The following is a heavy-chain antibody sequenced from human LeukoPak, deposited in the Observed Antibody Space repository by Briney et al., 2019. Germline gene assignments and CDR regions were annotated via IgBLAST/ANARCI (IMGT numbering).Heavy chain of an antibody. CDR3: AREGSGYSYGSVWGWFDP. J-gene: IGHJ5*02. Sequence: ASVKVSCKASGYTFTSYGISWVRQAPGQGLEWMGWISAYNGNTNYAQKLQGRVTMTTDTSTSTAYMELRSLRSDDTAVYYCAREGSGYSYGSVWGWFDPWGQGTLVTASS. CDR1: GYTFTSYG. CDR2: ISAYNGNT. D-gene: IGHD5-18*01. V-gene: IGHV1-18*01.